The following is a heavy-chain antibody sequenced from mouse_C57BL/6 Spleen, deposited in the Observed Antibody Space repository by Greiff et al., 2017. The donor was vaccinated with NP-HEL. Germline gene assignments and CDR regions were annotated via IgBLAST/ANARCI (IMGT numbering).Heavy chain of an antibody. Sequence: QVQLQQSGAELVKPGASVKISCKASGYAFSSYWMNWVKQRPGKGLEWIGQIYPGDGDTNYNGKFKGKATLTADKSSSTAYMQLSSLTSEDSAVYFCARWTTMILFDYWGQGTTLTVSS. D-gene: IGHD2-4*01. CDR1: GYAFSSYW. CDR2: IYPGDGDT. J-gene: IGHJ2*01. V-gene: IGHV1-80*01. CDR3: ARWTTMILFDY.